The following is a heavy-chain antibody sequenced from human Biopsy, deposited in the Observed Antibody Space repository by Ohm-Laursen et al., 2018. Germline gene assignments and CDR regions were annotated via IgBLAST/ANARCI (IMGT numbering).Heavy chain of an antibody. J-gene: IGHJ6*02. Sequence: SVKVSCKASGRAFTNYAINWVRQAPGHGLEWIGGIITVSGTAGYAERFQGRVTITADVTTTTAYMDLSGLRSEDTAVYYCVAYPSSGFFENNDDFAMDVWGQGTTVIVSS. V-gene: IGHV1-69*13. CDR1: GRAFTNYA. CDR3: VAYPSSGFFENNDDFAMDV. CDR2: IITVSGTA. D-gene: IGHD6-19*01.